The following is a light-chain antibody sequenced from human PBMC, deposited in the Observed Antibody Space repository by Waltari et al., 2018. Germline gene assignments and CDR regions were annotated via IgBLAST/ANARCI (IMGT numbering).Light chain of an antibody. Sequence: DIRMTQSPSSVSASVGDRVTITCRASQAINTWLAWYQQKPGKVPSVLIHAAATLESGVPSRCSGNGSGTEFSLTISNLQPDDFAIYFCQQANSFPLTFGGGTKVEIK. CDR3: QQANSFPLT. J-gene: IGKJ4*01. CDR2: AAA. CDR1: QAINTW. V-gene: IGKV1-12*01.